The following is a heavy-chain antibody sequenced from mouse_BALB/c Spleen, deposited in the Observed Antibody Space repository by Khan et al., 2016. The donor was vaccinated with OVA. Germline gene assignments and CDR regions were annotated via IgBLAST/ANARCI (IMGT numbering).Heavy chain of an antibody. CDR2: IYPGSGNT. CDR1: GYTFTDYV. Sequence: QVQLKESGPELVKPGASVKMSCKASGYTFTDYVLTWVKQRTGQGLEWIGEIYPGSGNTYYNEKFKGKATLTVDKSSNTAYIQLSSLTFEDSAVYFCARGGYGTSVAYWGQGTLVTVSA. D-gene: IGHD1-1*01. J-gene: IGHJ3*01. CDR3: ARGGYGTSVAY. V-gene: IGHV1-77*01.